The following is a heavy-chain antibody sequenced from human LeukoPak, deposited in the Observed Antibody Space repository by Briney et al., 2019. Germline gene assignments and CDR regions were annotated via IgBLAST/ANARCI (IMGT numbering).Heavy chain of an antibody. CDR2: IGTAGDT. CDR3: ARAAWYYGSGSPFFDH. Sequence: GGSLRLSCAASGFTFSSYDMHWVRQATGKGLEWVSAIGTAGDTYYPGSVKGRFTISRENAKNSLYLQMNSLRAGDTAVYYCARAAWYYGSGSPFFDHWGQGTLVTVSS. J-gene: IGHJ4*02. V-gene: IGHV3-13*01. D-gene: IGHD3-10*01. CDR1: GFTFSSYD.